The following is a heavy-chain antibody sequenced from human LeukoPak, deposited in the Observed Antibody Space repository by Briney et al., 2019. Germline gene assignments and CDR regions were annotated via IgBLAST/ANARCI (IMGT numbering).Heavy chain of an antibody. Sequence: PGGSLRLSCAASGFTFSSYSMNSVRQAPGKGLEWVSSISSSSSYIYHADSVKGRFTISRDNAKNSLYLQMNSLRAEDTAVYYCARARDIVATPYYFDYWGQGTLVTVSS. CDR1: GFTFSSYS. CDR2: ISSSSSYI. J-gene: IGHJ4*02. V-gene: IGHV3-21*01. CDR3: ARARDIVATPYYFDY. D-gene: IGHD5-12*01.